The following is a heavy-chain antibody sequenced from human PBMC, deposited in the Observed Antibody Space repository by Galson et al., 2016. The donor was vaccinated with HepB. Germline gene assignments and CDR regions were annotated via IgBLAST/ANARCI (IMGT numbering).Heavy chain of an antibody. Sequence: SLRLSCAASGFTFRNYDIHWVRQAPGKGLEWVAVISYDGSNKKYADSVKGRFTISRDNSKNTLYLQMNSLRGEDTSVYYCAKGAYIYGSGDYYGMDVWGQGPTVTVSS. CDR2: ISYDGSNK. CDR1: GFTFRNYD. CDR3: AKGAYIYGSGDYYGMDV. D-gene: IGHD5-18*01. V-gene: IGHV3-30*18. J-gene: IGHJ6*02.